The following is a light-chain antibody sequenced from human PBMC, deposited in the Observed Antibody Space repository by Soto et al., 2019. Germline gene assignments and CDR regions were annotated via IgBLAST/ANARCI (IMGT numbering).Light chain of an antibody. CDR2: AAS. J-gene: IGKJ2*01. CDR1: QSISRY. Sequence: DIQMTRSPSSLSASVGDRVTITCRASQSISRYLNWYQQKPGKAPKLLIYAASSLQSGVPSRFSGSGSGTDFSLTISSLQPEDFATYYCQQSYSTLTYTFGQGTKLEIK. V-gene: IGKV1-39*01. CDR3: QQSYSTLTYT.